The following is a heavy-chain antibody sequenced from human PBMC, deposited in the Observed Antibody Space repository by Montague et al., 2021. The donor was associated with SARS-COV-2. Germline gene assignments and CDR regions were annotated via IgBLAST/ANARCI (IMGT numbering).Heavy chain of an antibody. CDR2: IYSGGST. CDR1: GFTVSSNY. Sequence: SLRLSCAASGFTVSSNYMSWVRQAPGKGLEWVSVIYSGGSTYYADSVKGRFTISRHNSKNTLYLQMNSLRAEDTAVYYCARGVGITIFGDLSLEGDYYYSMDVWGQGTAVTVSS. J-gene: IGHJ6*02. V-gene: IGHV3-53*04. D-gene: IGHD3-3*01. CDR3: ARGVGITIFGDLSLEGDYYYSMDV.